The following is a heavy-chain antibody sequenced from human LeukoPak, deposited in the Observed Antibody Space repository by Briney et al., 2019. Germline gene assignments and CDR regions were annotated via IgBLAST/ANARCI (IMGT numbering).Heavy chain of an antibody. CDR1: GASISSSSYY. D-gene: IGHD3-22*01. CDR3: ARHSTSSGYSPFSY. CDR2: IYYSGST. Sequence: SETLSLTCTVSGASISSSSYYWGWIRQPPGKGLEWIGSIYYSGSTYYNPSLKSRVTISVDTSKNQFSLKLSSVTAADTAVYYCARHSTSSGYSPFSYWGQGTLVTVSS. V-gene: IGHV4-39*01. J-gene: IGHJ4*02.